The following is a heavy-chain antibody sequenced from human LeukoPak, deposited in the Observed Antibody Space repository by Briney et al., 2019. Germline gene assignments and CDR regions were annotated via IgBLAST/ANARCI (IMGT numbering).Heavy chain of an antibody. CDR1: GFTFSEYT. Sequence: GRSLRLSCAAPGFTFSEYTIHWVRQAPGKGLEWVAVMSNDGSIKKYANSVKGRFTISRDNSKSMLYLQMDSLRAEDTAVYYCAREFTIFGVVIQRYDAFDVWGQGTMVTVSS. CDR2: MSNDGSIK. J-gene: IGHJ3*01. CDR3: AREFTIFGVVIQRYDAFDV. V-gene: IGHV3-30-3*01. D-gene: IGHD3-3*01.